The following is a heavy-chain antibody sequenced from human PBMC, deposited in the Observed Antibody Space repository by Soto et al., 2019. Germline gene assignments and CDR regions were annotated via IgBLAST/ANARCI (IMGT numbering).Heavy chain of an antibody. D-gene: IGHD3-10*01. V-gene: IGHV3-23*05. Sequence: PGGSLRLSCAASGLTFTGYWMVWVRQPPGGGLEWLSRINTNGTTTDYADSVKGRFTISRDNSKNTLYLQMNSLRAEDTAVYYCAKPGGSGSYRYYYYGMDVWGQGTTVTVSS. CDR2: INTNGTTT. CDR1: GLTFTGYW. J-gene: IGHJ6*02. CDR3: AKPGGSGSYRYYYYGMDV.